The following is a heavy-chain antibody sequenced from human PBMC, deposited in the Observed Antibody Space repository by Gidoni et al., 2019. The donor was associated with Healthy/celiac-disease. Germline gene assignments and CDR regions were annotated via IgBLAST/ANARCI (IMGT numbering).Heavy chain of an antibody. Sequence: EVQLVESGGGLVKPGGSLRLSCAASGFTFSSYSMNWVRQAPGKGLEWVSSISSSSSYIYYADSVKGRFTISRDNAKNSLYLQMNSLRAEDTAVYYCARDGGDDYYDSSGYYYGLFAYWGQGTLVTVSS. CDR3: ARDGGDDYYDSSGYYYGLFAY. V-gene: IGHV3-21*01. D-gene: IGHD3-22*01. J-gene: IGHJ4*02. CDR1: GFTFSSYS. CDR2: ISSSSSYI.